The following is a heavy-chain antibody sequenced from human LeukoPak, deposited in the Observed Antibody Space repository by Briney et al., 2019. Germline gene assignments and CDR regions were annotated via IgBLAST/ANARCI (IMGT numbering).Heavy chain of an antibody. Sequence: GGSLRLSCAASGFTFSSYAMHWVRQAPGKGLEWVAVISYDGSNKYYADSVKGRFTISRDNSKNTLYLQMNSLRAEDTAVYYCARVFNRRGANRDAFDIWGQGTMVTVSS. V-gene: IGHV3-30-3*01. CDR2: ISYDGSNK. CDR3: ARVFNRRGANRDAFDI. D-gene: IGHD3-10*01. CDR1: GFTFSSYA. J-gene: IGHJ3*02.